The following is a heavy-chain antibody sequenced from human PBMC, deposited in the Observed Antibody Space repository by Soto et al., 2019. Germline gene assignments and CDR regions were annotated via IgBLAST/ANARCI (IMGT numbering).Heavy chain of an antibody. V-gene: IGHV4-39*01. Sequence: SETLCLTSTVSGGSISSRSYYWGWIRQPPGKGLEWIGSIYYIGSTYYNPSLKSRVTISVDTSKNQFSLKLSSVTAADTHVYYCARHSSGSGSYYTRDAFDIWGQGTMVT. CDR3: ARHSSGSGSYYTRDAFDI. D-gene: IGHD3-10*01. J-gene: IGHJ3*02. CDR2: IYYIGST. CDR1: GGSISSRSYY.